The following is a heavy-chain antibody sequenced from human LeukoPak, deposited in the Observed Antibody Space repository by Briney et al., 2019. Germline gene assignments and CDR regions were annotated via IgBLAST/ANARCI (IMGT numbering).Heavy chain of an antibody. V-gene: IGHV3-23*01. CDR2: ISGSGGST. CDR1: GFTFNNYA. Sequence: GGSLRLSCAASGFTFNNYAMTWVRQAPGKGLEWVSGISGSGGSTYYADSVKGRFTISRDNSKNTLYLQMNSLRAEDTAVYYCAKSNLRGTYYDSSGYWALGAFDIWGQGTMVTVSS. CDR3: AKSNLRGTYYDSSGYWALGAFDI. D-gene: IGHD3-22*01. J-gene: IGHJ3*02.